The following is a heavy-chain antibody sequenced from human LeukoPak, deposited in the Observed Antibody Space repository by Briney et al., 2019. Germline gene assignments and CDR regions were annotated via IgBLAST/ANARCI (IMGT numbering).Heavy chain of an antibody. D-gene: IGHD6-19*01. Sequence: PGGSLRLSCAASGFNFSNYEMNWVRQAPGKGLEWVSYISSSGSTIYYADSVKGRFTISRDNAKNSLYLQMNSLRAEDTAVYYCARSGEGIAVQDQHPDYWGQGTLVTVSS. CDR2: ISSSGSTI. J-gene: IGHJ4*02. CDR3: ARSGEGIAVQDQHPDY. CDR1: GFNFSNYE. V-gene: IGHV3-48*03.